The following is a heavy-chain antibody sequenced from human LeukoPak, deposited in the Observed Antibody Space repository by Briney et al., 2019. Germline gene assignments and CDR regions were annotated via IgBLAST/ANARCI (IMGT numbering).Heavy chain of an antibody. Sequence: PGGSLRLSCTASGFTFSNYNFNWVRQAPGKGLEWVSSISRSSSYIYYAESVKGRFTVSRDNAKNSVYLQLSSLRAEDTAVYYCARISLLGLVPAVGFNDYWGQGTSVTVSS. J-gene: IGHJ4*02. D-gene: IGHD1-26*01. CDR2: ISRSSSYI. CDR1: GFTFSNYN. CDR3: ARISLLGLVPAVGFNDY. V-gene: IGHV3-21*06.